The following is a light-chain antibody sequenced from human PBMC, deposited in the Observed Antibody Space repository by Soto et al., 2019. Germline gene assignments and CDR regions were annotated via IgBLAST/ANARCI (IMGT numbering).Light chain of an antibody. CDR1: SSDVGGYNY. CDR2: DVS. V-gene: IGLV2-11*01. CDR3: CSYAGSYTSHVV. Sequence: QSALTQPRSVSGSPGQSVTISCTGTSSDVGGYNYVSWYQQHPGKAPELMIYDVSKRPSGVPDRFSGSKSGNTASLTISGLQAEDEADYYCCSYAGSYTSHVVFGGGTKVTVL. J-gene: IGLJ2*01.